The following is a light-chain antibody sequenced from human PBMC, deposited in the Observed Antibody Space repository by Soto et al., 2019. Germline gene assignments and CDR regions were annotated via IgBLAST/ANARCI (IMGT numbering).Light chain of an antibody. CDR3: HQFGSSPPAFT. Sequence: ESMLTQSPGTLSLSPGERATLSCRASQSVSTRYLAWYQQKLGQAPRLLIYGASIRATGIPDRFSGSGSGTDFNLTISRLEPEDFAVYYCHQFGSSPPAFTFGQGTKLEI. CDR2: GAS. V-gene: IGKV3-20*01. J-gene: IGKJ2*01. CDR1: QSVSTRY.